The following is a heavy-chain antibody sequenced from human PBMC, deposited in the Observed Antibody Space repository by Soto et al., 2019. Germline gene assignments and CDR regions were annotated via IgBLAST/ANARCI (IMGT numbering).Heavy chain of an antibody. V-gene: IGHV3-11*06. D-gene: IGHD2-2*01. Sequence: QVQLVESGGGLVKPGGSLRLSCAASGFTFSDYYMSWIRQAPGKGLEWVSYISSSSSYTNYADSVKGRFTISRDNAENSLYLQMNSLRAEDTAVYYCARDGSRYCSSTSCLSGYYYYGMDVWGQGTTATVSS. CDR1: GFTFSDYY. J-gene: IGHJ6*02. CDR3: ARDGSRYCSSTSCLSGYYYYGMDV. CDR2: ISSSSSYT.